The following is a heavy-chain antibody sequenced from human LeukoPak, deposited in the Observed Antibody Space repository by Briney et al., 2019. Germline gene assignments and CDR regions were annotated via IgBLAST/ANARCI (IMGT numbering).Heavy chain of an antibody. CDR2: ISSSGSTI. V-gene: IGHV3-48*04. Sequence: PGGSLRLSCAASAFTFSTYWMSWVRQAPGKGLEWVSYISSSGSTIYYADSVKGRFTISRDNAKNSLYLQMNSLRAEDTAVYYCARDRIQLWLRNYYYMDVWGKGTTVTVSS. CDR1: AFTFSTYW. D-gene: IGHD5-18*01. CDR3: ARDRIQLWLRNYYYMDV. J-gene: IGHJ6*03.